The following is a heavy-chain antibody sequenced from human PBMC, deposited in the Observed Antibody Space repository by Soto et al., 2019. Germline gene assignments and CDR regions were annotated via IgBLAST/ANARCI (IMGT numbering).Heavy chain of an antibody. J-gene: IGHJ4*02. Sequence: EVQLLESGGGLVQPGGSLRLSCAASGFTFSSYSMNWVRQAPGEGLEWVSYITSSSDTIYYADSVKGRFTISRDNAKNSLYLQMNSLGVEDTAVYYCARLPKGTTVTSWGQGTLVTVS. CDR2: ITSSSDTI. CDR3: ARLPKGTTVTS. V-gene: IGHV3-48*01. CDR1: GFTFSSYS. D-gene: IGHD4-17*01.